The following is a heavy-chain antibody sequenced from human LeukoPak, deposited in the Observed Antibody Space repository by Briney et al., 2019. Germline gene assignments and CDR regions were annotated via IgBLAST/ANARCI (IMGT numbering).Heavy chain of an antibody. CDR3: ARGMEMATIYCVDY. Sequence: ASVKVSCKASGYTFTSYAMNWVRQAPGQGLEWMGWINTNTGNPTYAQGFTGRFVFSLDTSVSTAYLQISSLKAEDTAVYYCARGMEMATIYCVDYWGQGTLVTVSS. D-gene: IGHD5-24*01. CDR1: GYTFTSYA. J-gene: IGHJ4*02. CDR2: INTNTGNP. V-gene: IGHV7-4-1*02.